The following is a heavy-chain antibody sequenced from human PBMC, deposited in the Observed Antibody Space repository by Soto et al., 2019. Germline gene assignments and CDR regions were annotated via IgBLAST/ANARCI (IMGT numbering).Heavy chain of an antibody. J-gene: IGHJ4*02. D-gene: IGHD1-26*01. CDR1: GYSISSSNW. V-gene: IGHV4-28*01. CDR3: ARREIQGPIDY. CDR2: IYYSGTT. Sequence: QVQLQESGPGLVKPSDTLSLTCAVSGYSISSSNWWGWIRQPPGKGLEWSGYIYYSGTTYYNPSLNSPVTMSVDTSTNQLSLKLTSVTAVDTAVEYCARREIQGPIDYWGQGTLVTVSS.